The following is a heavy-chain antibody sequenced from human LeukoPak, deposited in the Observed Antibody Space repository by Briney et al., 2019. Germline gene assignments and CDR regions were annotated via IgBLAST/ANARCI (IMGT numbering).Heavy chain of an antibody. D-gene: IGHD3-10*01. CDR2: IHYSGST. Sequence: SETLSLTCTVSGGSISSNSYYWGWIRQPPGKGLEWIGSIHYSGSTYYNPSLKSRVTMPVDTSKNQFSLRLSSVTAADTAMYYCARGSGTYYVYNWFHPRGQGTLVTVSS. CDR1: GGSISSNSYY. J-gene: IGHJ5*02. V-gene: IGHV4-39*07. CDR3: ARGSGTYYVYNWFHP.